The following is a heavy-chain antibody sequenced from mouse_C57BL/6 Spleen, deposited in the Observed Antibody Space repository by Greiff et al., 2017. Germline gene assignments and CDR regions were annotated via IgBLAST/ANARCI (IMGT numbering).Heavy chain of an antibody. D-gene: IGHD1-1*01. CDR3: TRSLSYGDYYAMDY. Sequence: VQLQQSGAELVRPGASVTLSCKASGYTFTDYEMHWVKQTPVHGLEWIGAIDPETGGTAYNQKFKGKAILTADKSSSTAYVELRSLTSEDSAVYYCTRSLSYGDYYAMDYWGQGTSVTVSS. CDR1: GYTFTDYE. CDR2: IDPETGGT. V-gene: IGHV1-15*01. J-gene: IGHJ4*01.